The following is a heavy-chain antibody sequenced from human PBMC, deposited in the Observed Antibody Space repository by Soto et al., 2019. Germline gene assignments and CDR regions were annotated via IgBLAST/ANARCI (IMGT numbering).Heavy chain of an antibody. CDR1: GFTFTSYA. CDR3: AKSIATTGTWRNDF. D-gene: IGHD6-13*01. Sequence: GWSLRLSCAASGFTFTSYALCWVRQAPGRGLEWVSSISGSGYTTNYADSVKGRFTISRDNSKNTLYLQVNSLRAEDTAVYYCAKSIATTGTWRNDFWGQGTLVTVSS. J-gene: IGHJ4*02. CDR2: ISGSGYTT. V-gene: IGHV3-23*01.